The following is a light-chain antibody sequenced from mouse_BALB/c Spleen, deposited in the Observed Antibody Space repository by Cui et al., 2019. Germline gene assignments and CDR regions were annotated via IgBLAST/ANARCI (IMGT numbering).Light chain of an antibody. CDR2: WAS. CDR3: QQYNNYPPSLT. V-gene: IGKV6-23*01. J-gene: IGKJ5*01. CDR1: QDVGTT. Sequence: DIVMTESHKLMFTSVGDRVSITCKASQDVGTTVAWYQQKPGQSPKLLIYWASTRHTGVPDRFTGSGSGTDFTLTISNVQSEDLADYFCQQYNNYPPSLTFGAGTKLELK.